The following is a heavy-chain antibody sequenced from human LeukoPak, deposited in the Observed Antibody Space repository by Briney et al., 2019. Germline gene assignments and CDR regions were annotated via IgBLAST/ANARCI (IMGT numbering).Heavy chain of an antibody. Sequence: ASVKVSCKASGGTFSSYAISWVRQAPGQGLEWMGRIIPILGIANYAQKFQGRVTMTRNTSISTAYMELSSLRSEDTAVYYCARGYDDPDYWGQGTLVTVS. CDR2: IIPILGIA. CDR1: GGTFSSYA. CDR3: ARGYDDPDY. J-gene: IGHJ4*02. D-gene: IGHD3-16*01. V-gene: IGHV1-69*04.